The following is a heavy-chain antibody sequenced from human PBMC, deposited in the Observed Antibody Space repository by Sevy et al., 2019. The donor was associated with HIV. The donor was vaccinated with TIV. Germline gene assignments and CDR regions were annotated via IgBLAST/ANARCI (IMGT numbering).Heavy chain of an antibody. Sequence: GGSLRLSCTASGFTFGDYCMSWVRQAPGKGLEWVPFLKSDVYGGTVDHAASVRGRFVISRDDSKTIAYLQMNDLKTEDTGVYYCTRWKAAQSIFDYWGQGALVTVSS. CDR1: GFTFGDYC. CDR2: LKSDVYGGTV. CDR3: TRWKAAQSIFDY. D-gene: IGHD6-13*01. J-gene: IGHJ4*02. V-gene: IGHV3-49*04.